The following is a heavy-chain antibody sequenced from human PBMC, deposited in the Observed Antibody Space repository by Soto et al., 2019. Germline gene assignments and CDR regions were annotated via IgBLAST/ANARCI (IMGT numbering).Heavy chain of an antibody. CDR3: AHRVLRTVFGLVTTTAIYFDF. V-gene: IGHV2-5*02. J-gene: IGHJ4*02. CDR2: IYWDDDK. CDR1: GFSLTTSGVG. D-gene: IGHD3-3*01. Sequence: QITLNESGPTQVKPRQTLTLTCTFSGFSLTTSGVGVGWIRQSPGKAPEWLALIYWDDDKRYSPSLKSRLTITTDTSKNQVVLTMADLDPADTATYYCAHRVLRTVFGLVTTTAIYFDFWCQGTPVAVSS.